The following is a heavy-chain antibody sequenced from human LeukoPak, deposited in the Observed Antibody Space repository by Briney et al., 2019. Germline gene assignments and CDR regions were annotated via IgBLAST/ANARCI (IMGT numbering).Heavy chain of an antibody. CDR2: IKQDGSEK. CDR3: ARTQIKGSSWSTDY. CDR1: GFTFSSYW. D-gene: IGHD6-13*01. Sequence: GGSLRLSCAASGFTFSSYWMSWVRQAPGKGLEWVANIKQDGSEKYYVDSVKGRFTISRDNAKNSLYLQMNSLRAEDTAVYYCARTQIKGSSWSTDYWGQGTLVTVSS. V-gene: IGHV3-7*01. J-gene: IGHJ4*02.